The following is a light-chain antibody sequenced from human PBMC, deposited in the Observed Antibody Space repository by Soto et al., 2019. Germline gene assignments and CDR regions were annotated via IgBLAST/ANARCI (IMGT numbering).Light chain of an antibody. CDR3: QQYYTNSWP. Sequence: DIQMTQSPSTLSASVGDRYIITSRASKSITTWWAWYHQKSGKGPNLLIYKASALKSGDPLRFRGSGSGTEFTLPISSLQPDDFATYYCQQYYTNSWPCGQGTKVELK. V-gene: IGKV1-5*03. CDR2: KAS. CDR1: KSITTW. J-gene: IGKJ1*01.